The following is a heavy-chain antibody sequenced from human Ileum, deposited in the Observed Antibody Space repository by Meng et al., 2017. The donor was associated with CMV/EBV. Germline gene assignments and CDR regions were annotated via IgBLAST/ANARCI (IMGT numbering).Heavy chain of an antibody. D-gene: IGHD2-2*01. J-gene: IGHJ2*01. CDR1: FTFSGYD. CDR3: TRGGGDLRIVPAAICYFDL. CDR2: ITPAGNT. V-gene: IGHV3-13*04. Sequence: FTFSGYDMHWVRQTTEKGLEWVSVITPAGNTYYPDSVKGRFTTSRDNAKNSFYLQMNSLRVGDTAVYYCTRGGGDLRIVPAAICYFDLWGRGTLVTVSS.